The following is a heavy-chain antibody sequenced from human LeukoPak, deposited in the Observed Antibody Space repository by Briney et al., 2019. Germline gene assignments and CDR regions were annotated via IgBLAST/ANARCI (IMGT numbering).Heavy chain of an antibody. CDR2: ISGSGGST. V-gene: IGHV3-23*01. Sequence: PGGSLRLSCAASGFTFSSYAMSWVRQAPGKGLEWVSAISGSGGSTYYADSVKGRFTISRDNSKNTLYLQTNSLRAEDTAVYYCAKDSIAAALSEYFQHWGQGTLVTVSS. J-gene: IGHJ1*01. CDR1: GFTFSSYA. CDR3: AKDSIAAALSEYFQH. D-gene: IGHD6-13*01.